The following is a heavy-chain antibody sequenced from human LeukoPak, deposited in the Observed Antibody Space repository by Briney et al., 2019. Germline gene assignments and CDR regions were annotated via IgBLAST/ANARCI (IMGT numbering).Heavy chain of an antibody. CDR1: GGSISSYY. CDR3: ARTRSQGIAAQYFDY. CDR2: IYYSGST. V-gene: IGHV4-59*08. D-gene: IGHD6-13*01. J-gene: IGHJ4*02. Sequence: SETLSLTCTVSGGSISSYYWSWIRQPPGKGLEWIGYIYYSGSTNYNPSLKSRVTISVDTSKNQFSLKLSSVTAADTAVYYCARTRSQGIAAQYFDYWGQGTLVTVSS.